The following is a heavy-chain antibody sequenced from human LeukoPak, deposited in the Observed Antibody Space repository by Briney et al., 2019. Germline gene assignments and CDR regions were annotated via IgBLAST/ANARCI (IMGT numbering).Heavy chain of an antibody. D-gene: IGHD2-15*01. CDR2: IIPIFGTA. V-gene: IGHV1-69*13. J-gene: IGHJ6*02. Sequence: GASVKVSCKASGYTFTSYGISWVRQAPGQGLEWMGGIIPIFGTANYAQKFQGRVTITADESTSTAYMELSSLRSEDTAVYYCARDEDTAMVPARYCSSGSCQPYYYYYGMDVWGQGTTVTVSS. CDR3: ARDEDTAMVPARYCSSGSCQPYYYYYGMDV. CDR1: GYTFTSYG.